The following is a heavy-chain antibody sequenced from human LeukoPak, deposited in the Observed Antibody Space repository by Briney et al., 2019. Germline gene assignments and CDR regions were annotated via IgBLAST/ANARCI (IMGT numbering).Heavy chain of an antibody. J-gene: IGHJ5*02. D-gene: IGHD5-18*01. V-gene: IGHV4-59*01. CDR3: ARGHSYGYGWLDP. CDR1: GGSISSYY. Sequence: SETLPLTCTVSGGSISSYYWSWIRQPPGKGLEWIGYIYSSGSTNYNPSLKSRVTISVDTSNNQFSLKLSSVTAADTAVYYCARGHSYGYGWLDPWGQGTLVTVSS. CDR2: IYSSGST.